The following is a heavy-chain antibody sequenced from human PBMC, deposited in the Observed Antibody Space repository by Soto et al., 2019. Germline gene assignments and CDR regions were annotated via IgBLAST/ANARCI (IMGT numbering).Heavy chain of an antibody. J-gene: IGHJ6*02. CDR3: ARDADYGGSRGGMDV. CDR1: GGSVNNANYF. V-gene: IGHV4-31*03. CDR2: IYYSGNT. D-gene: IGHD4-17*01. Sequence: QVRLEESGPGLVKPSETLSLICSVSGGSVNNANYFWNWIRHHPENGLEWIGYIYYSGNTRYNPSCKTRATLSIDTSKNQFSLRLNSVTVADTAVYFCARDADYGGSRGGMDVWGRGTTVTVSS.